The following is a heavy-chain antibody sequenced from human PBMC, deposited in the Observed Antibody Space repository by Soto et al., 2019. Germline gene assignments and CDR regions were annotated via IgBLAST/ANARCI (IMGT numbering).Heavy chain of an antibody. CDR3: VKSPGMYYYDSSGYYHYDY. CDR2: ISYGGGTT. J-gene: IGHJ4*02. D-gene: IGHD3-22*01. Sequence: GGSLRLSCAASEFTFSNYAMSWVLQAPWPGLKWVSAISYGGGTTYYADSVKGRFTISRDNSKNTLYLQMNSLRAEDTAVYYCVKSPGMYYYDSSGYYHYDYWGQGTLVTVSS. V-gene: IGHV3-23*01. CDR1: EFTFSNYA.